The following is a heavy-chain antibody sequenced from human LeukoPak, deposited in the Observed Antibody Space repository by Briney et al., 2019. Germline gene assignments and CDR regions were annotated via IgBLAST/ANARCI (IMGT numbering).Heavy chain of an antibody. Sequence: GESLKISCKGSGYSFNNYWIGWVRQMPGKGLEWMGIIYPGDSDITYSPSFQGQVTISADKSISTAYLQWSSLKASDTAMYYCARRMGPNWFDPWGQGTLVTVSS. CDR2: IYPGDSDI. V-gene: IGHV5-51*01. CDR1: GYSFNNYW. J-gene: IGHJ5*02. CDR3: ARRMGPNWFDP. D-gene: IGHD2-8*01.